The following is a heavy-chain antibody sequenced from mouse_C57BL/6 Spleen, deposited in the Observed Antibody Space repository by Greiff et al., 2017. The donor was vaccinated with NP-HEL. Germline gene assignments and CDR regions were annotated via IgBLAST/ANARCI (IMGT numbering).Heavy chain of an antibody. J-gene: IGHJ2*01. V-gene: IGHV5-4*01. Sequence: VMLVESGGGLVKPGGSLKLSCAASGFTFSSYAMSWVRQTPEKRLEWVATISDGGSYTYYPDNVKGRFTISRDNAKNNLYLQMSHLKSEDTAMYYCAREGLRDYFDYWGQGTTLTVSS. CDR2: ISDGGSYT. D-gene: IGHD2-4*01. CDR3: AREGLRDYFDY. CDR1: GFTFSSYA.